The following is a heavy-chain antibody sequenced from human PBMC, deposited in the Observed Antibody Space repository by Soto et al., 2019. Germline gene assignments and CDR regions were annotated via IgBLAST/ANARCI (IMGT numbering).Heavy chain of an antibody. D-gene: IGHD5-12*01. J-gene: IGHJ3*02. CDR3: ARAQRGYSGYDPHAFDI. CDR1: GFTFSSYS. CDR2: ISSSSSTI. Sequence: GGSLRLSCAASGFTFSSYSMNWVRQAPGKGLEWVSYISSSSSTIYYADSVKGRFTISRDNAKNSLYLQMNSLRDEDTAVYYCARAQRGYSGYDPHAFDIWGQGTMVTVSS. V-gene: IGHV3-48*02.